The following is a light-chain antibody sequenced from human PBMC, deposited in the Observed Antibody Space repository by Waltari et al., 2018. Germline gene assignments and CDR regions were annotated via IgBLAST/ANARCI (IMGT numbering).Light chain of an antibody. CDR1: NIESTR. CDR3: QVWDSYSDHVDVV. CDR2: FDS. V-gene: IGLV3-21*04. Sequence: SYVLTQPPSVSVAPGKTARINCAGNNIESTRVQWYQQKPGQAPVLVINFDSDRPSGIPERISGSNSGNTATLTITRVETGDEADYYCQVWDSYSDHVDVVFGGGTKLTVL. J-gene: IGLJ2*01.